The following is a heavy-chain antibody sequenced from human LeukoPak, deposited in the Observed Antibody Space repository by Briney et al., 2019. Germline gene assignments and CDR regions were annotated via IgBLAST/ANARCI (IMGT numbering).Heavy chain of an antibody. CDR2: IYSGGST. CDR1: GFTVSSNY. V-gene: IGHV3-53*01. D-gene: IGHD3-10*01. CDR3: ASEYYYGSGSFSEGY. Sequence: GGSLTLSCAASGFTVSSNYMSWVRQAPGKGLEWVSVIYSGGSTYYADSVKGRFTISRDNSKNTLYLQMNSLRAEDTAVYYCASEYYYGSGSFSEGYWGQGTLVTVSS. J-gene: IGHJ4*02.